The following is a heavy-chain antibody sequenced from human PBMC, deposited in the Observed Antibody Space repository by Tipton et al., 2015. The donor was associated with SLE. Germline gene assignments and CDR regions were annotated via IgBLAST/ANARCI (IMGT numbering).Heavy chain of an antibody. CDR3: ARLGGLEVATGYYFDF. J-gene: IGHJ4*02. Sequence: EASGFTFSDYYMSWIRQAPGKGLEWISFISNDDLTIYYADSVRGRFTISRDNARNSLYLQMNSLRVEDTAVYYCARLGGLEVATGYYFDFWGQGTLVPVSS. CDR1: GFTFSDYY. CDR2: ISNDDLTI. D-gene: IGHD5-24*01. V-gene: IGHV3-11*01.